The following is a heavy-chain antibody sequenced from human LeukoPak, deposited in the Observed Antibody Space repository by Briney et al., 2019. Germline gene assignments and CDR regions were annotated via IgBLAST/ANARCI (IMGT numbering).Heavy chain of an antibody. CDR1: GFTFSSYE. CDR2: ISTSGSTI. CDR3: ARGTGYCLDP. Sequence: PGGSLRLSCAASGFTFSSYEMNRVRQAPGKGLEWVSYISTSGSTIYYADSVKGRFTISRDNAKNSLYLQMNSLRAEDTAVYYCARGTGYCLDPWGQGTLVTVSS. J-gene: IGHJ5*02. D-gene: IGHD2-2*03. V-gene: IGHV3-48*03.